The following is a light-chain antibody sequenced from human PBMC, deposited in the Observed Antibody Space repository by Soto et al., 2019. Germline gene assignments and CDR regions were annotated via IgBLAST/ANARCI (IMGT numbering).Light chain of an antibody. CDR3: QQYGSSPET. J-gene: IGKJ1*01. V-gene: IGKV3-20*01. Sequence: EIVLTQSPGTLSLYPGERATLSCRASQSVSSSYLAWYQQKPGQAPRLLIYGASSRATGIPDRFSGSGSGTDFNLTISRLEPEDFAVYYCQQYGSSPETFGQGTKVEIK. CDR1: QSVSSSY. CDR2: GAS.